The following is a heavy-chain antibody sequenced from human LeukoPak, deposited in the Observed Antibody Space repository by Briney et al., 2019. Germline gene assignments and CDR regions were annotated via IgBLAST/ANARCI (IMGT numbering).Heavy chain of an antibody. CDR1: GFTFSSYS. CDR3: AKRGYCSGGSCYSASQH. CDR2: ISSSSSYI. V-gene: IGHV3-21*01. J-gene: IGHJ1*01. Sequence: SGGSLRLSCAASGFTFSSYSMNWVRQAPGKGLEWVSSISSSSSYIYYADSVKGRFTISRDNAKNSLYLQMNSLRAEDTAAYYCAKRGYCSGGSCYSASQHWGQGTLVTVSS. D-gene: IGHD2-15*01.